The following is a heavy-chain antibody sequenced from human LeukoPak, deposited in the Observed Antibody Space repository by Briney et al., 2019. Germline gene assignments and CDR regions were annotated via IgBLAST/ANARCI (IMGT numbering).Heavy chain of an antibody. D-gene: IGHD5-18*01. CDR3: ARVGYSYVINDWSRTGLGAYPTKYYYHMDV. J-gene: IGHJ6*03. CDR1: GGSFSGYY. CDR2: INHSGST. V-gene: IGHV4-34*01. Sequence: SETLSLTCAVNGGSFSGYYWSWIRQPPGKGLEWIGEINHSGSTNYNPSLKSRATISGDTSKNQFSLKLSSVTAADTAVYFCARVGYSYVINDWSRTGLGAYPTKYYYHMDVWGKGTTVTVSS.